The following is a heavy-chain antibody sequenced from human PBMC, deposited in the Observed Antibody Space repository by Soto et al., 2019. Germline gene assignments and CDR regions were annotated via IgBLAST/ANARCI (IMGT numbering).Heavy chain of an antibody. CDR1: GFTFSSYE. V-gene: IGHV3-48*03. D-gene: IGHD2-2*01. J-gene: IGHJ4*02. CDR2: ISTSGNYI. CDR3: AREPLVPAGSFDY. Sequence: GGSLRLSCAASGFTFSSYEMNWVRQAPGKGLEWVSYISTSGNYIYYADSVKGRFTISRHNAKNSLYLQMTSLRVEDTAVYYCAREPLVPAGSFDYWGQGTLVTVSS.